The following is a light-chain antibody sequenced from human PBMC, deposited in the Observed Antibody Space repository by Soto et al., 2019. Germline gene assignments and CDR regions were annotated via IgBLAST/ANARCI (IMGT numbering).Light chain of an antibody. V-gene: IGKV3-11*01. CDR3: QQRSTWPLT. CDR1: QDISTY. CDR2: DTF. J-gene: IGKJ4*01. Sequence: IVLTQSPASLSVSPGERATLSCRASQDISTYLAWYQQKPGQAPRLIIYDTFNRASGVPDTFSGSGSGTVFTLTVSNVAPDDSAIYYCQQRSTWPLTFGGGTKVDIK.